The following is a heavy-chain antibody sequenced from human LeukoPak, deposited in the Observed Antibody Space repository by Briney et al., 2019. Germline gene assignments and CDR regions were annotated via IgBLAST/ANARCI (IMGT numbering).Heavy chain of an antibody. CDR2: ISSSSSYT. V-gene: IGHV3-11*03. D-gene: IGHD5-18*01. CDR1: GIPFSDYY. J-gene: IGHJ4*02. CDR3: ARSLSAYTPLAVDY. Sequence: GGSLRLSCVVSGIPFSDYYMNWIRQAPGKGLEWISYISSSSSYTDYADSVKGRFTISRDNAKSALYLQMNSLRAEDTAVYYCARSLSAYTPLAVDYWGQGTLVSVSS.